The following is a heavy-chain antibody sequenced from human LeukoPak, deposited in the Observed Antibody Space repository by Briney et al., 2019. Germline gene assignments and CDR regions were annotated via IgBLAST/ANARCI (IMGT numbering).Heavy chain of an antibody. Sequence: GGSLRLSCAVSGLSFSTSWMDWVRQAPGKGLEWVASINPDESEKYSAGSVKGRFTISRDNAKNSLFLQMENLRVEDTAVYYCARVYETNGYLYWGQGSLVTVSS. CDR3: ARVYETNGYLY. J-gene: IGHJ4*02. V-gene: IGHV3-7*01. D-gene: IGHD3-22*01. CDR1: GLSFSTSW. CDR2: INPDESEK.